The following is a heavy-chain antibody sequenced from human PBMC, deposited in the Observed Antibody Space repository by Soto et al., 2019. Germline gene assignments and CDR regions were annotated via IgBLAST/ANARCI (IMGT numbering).Heavy chain of an antibody. CDR3: ARTTVTRHFDY. CDR2: INHSGST. V-gene: IGHV4-39*07. CDR1: GGSVSSNSYS. Sequence: PSETLSLTCTVFGGSVSSNSYSWGWNRQPPGKGLEWIGEINHSGSTNYNPSLKSRVTISVDTSKNQFSLKLSSVTAADTAVYYCARTTVTRHFDYWGQGTLVTVSS. J-gene: IGHJ4*02. D-gene: IGHD4-17*01.